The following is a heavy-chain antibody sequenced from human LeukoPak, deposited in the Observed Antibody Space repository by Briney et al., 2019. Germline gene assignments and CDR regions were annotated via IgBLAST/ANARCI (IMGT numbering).Heavy chain of an antibody. CDR3: ARGVAGRGRSWFDP. V-gene: IGHV1-2*02. CDR1: GYTFTGYY. J-gene: IGHJ5*02. CDR2: INPNSGGT. D-gene: IGHD6-19*01. Sequence: ASVKVSCKASGYTFTGYYMHWVRQAPGQGLEWMGWINPNSGGTNYAQKFQGRVTMTRDTSISTAYMELSRLRSDDTAVYYCARGVAGRGRSWFDPWGQGTLVTVSS.